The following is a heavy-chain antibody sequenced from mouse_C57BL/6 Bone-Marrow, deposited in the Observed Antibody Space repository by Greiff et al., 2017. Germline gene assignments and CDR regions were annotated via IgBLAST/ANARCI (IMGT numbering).Heavy chain of an antibody. CDR2: IHPNSGST. V-gene: IGHV1-64*01. CDR1: GYTFTSYW. Sequence: QVHVKQPGAELVKPGASVKLSCKASGYTFTSYWMHWVKQRPGQGLEWIGMIHPNSGSTNYNEKFKSKATLTVDKSSSTAYMQLSSLTSEDSAVYYCARGVWLGFAYWGQGTLVTVSA. J-gene: IGHJ3*01. CDR3: ARGVWLGFAY. D-gene: IGHD2-10*02.